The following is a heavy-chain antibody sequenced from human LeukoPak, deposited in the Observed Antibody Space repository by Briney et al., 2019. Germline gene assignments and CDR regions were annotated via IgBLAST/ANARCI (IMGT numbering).Heavy chain of an antibody. Sequence: GGSLRLSCAASGFTFDDYAMHWVRQAPGKGLEWVSLIAGDGGSTYYADSVKGRFTISRGNSRNSLYLQVNRLRTEDTALYYCAKDRVKWLWGAFDIWGQGTMVTVSS. D-gene: IGHD3-22*01. J-gene: IGHJ3*02. V-gene: IGHV3-43*02. CDR1: GFTFDDYA. CDR2: IAGDGGST. CDR3: AKDRVKWLWGAFDI.